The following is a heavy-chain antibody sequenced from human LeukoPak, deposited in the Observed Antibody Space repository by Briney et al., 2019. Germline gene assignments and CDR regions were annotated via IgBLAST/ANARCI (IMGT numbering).Heavy chain of an antibody. CDR1: GFTVSSNY. J-gene: IGHJ4*02. D-gene: IGHD5-24*01. CDR3: ARDAVLIEVPIRQGDY. Sequence: PGGSLRLSCAASGFTVSSNYMSWVRQAPGKGLEWVSVIYSGGSTYYADSVKGRFTISRDNSKNTLYLQMNSLRAEDTAVYYCARDAVLIEVPIRQGDYWGQGTLVTVSS. CDR2: IYSGGST. V-gene: IGHV3-66*01.